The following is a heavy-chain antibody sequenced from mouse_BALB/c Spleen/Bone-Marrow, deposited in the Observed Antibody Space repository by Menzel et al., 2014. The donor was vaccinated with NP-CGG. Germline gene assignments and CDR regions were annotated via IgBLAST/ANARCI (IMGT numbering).Heavy chain of an antibody. J-gene: IGHJ2*01. CDR2: IYPGNVNT. Sequence: VQLQQSGPELVKPGASVRISCKASGYTFTSYYIHWVKQRPGQGLEWIGWIYPGNVNTKYNEKFKGKATLTADKSSSTAYMQLSGLTSEDSAVYFCARYGSSYYFDYWGQGTTLTVSS. CDR1: GYTFTSYY. CDR3: ARYGSSYYFDY. V-gene: IGHV1S56*01. D-gene: IGHD1-1*01.